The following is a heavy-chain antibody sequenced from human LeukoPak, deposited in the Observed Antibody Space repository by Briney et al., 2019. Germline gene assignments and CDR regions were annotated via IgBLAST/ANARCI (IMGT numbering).Heavy chain of an antibody. CDR1: GGSFSGYY. CDR2: VNHSGST. J-gene: IGHJ3*02. Sequence: PSETLSLTCAVYGGSFSGYYWSWIRQPPGKGLEWIGEVNHSGSTNYNPSLKSRVIISVDTSKNQFSLKLSSVTAADTAVYSCTRRRYMMIVVDRTSIDIWGKGTMVTVSS. D-gene: IGHD3-22*01. V-gene: IGHV4-34*01. CDR3: TRRRYMMIVVDRTSIDI.